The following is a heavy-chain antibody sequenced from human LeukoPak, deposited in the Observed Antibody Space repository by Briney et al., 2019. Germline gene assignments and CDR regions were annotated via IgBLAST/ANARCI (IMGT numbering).Heavy chain of an antibody. CDR2: IYTSGST. CDR3: AGGDIVVVPAASAY. V-gene: IGHV4-4*07. J-gene: IGHJ4*02. CDR1: GDSISSHY. Sequence: PSETLSLTCTVSGDSISSHYWSWIRQPAGKGLEWIGRIYTSGSTNYNPSLKSRVTMSVDTSKNQFSLKLSSVTAADTAVYYCAGGDIVVVPAASAYWGQGTLVTVSS. D-gene: IGHD2-2*01.